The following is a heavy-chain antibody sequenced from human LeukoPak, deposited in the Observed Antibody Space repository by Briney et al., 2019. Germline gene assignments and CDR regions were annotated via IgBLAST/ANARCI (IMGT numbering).Heavy chain of an antibody. Sequence: SETLSLTCTVSSGSISTSSYYWGWIRQPPGKGLEWIGSIYYSGSTYYNPSLKSRVTISVDTSKNQFSLKLSSVTAADTAVYYCARAHGYDYGYWGQGTLVTVSS. CDR2: IYYSGST. V-gene: IGHV4-39*07. D-gene: IGHD5-12*01. CDR1: SGSISTSSYY. CDR3: ARAHGYDYGY. J-gene: IGHJ4*02.